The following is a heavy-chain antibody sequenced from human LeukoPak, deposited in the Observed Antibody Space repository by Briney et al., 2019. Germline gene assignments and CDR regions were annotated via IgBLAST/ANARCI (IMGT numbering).Heavy chain of an antibody. J-gene: IGHJ6*02. CDR3: AKEDNYGMDV. V-gene: IGHV3-9*01. CDR2: ISWNSGSI. D-gene: IGHD5-24*01. CDR1: GFTFDDYA. Sequence: GGSLRLSCAASGFTFDDYAMHWVRQAPGKGLEWVSGISWNSGSIGYADSVKGRFTISRDNAKNSLYLQMNSLRAKDTALYYCAKEDNYGMDVWGQGTTVTVSS.